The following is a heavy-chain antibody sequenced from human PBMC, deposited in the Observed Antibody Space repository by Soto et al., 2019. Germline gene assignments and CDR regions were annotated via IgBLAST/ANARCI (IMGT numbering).Heavy chain of an antibody. J-gene: IGHJ5*02. D-gene: IGHD3-9*01. CDR3: ARARVKYYDILTGYYLREDWFDP. CDR1: GYTFTSYA. CDR2: INAGNGNT. Sequence: ASVKVSCKASGYTFTSYAMHWVRQAPGQRLEWMGWINAGNGNTKYSQKFQGRVTITRDTSASTAYMELSSLRSEDTAVYYCARARVKYYDILTGYYLREDWFDPWGQGTLVTVSS. V-gene: IGHV1-3*01.